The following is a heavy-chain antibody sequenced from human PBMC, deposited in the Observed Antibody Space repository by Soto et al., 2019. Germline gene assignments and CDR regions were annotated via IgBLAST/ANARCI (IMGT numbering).Heavy chain of an antibody. Sequence: ASVKVSCKASGYTFTSYAMHWVRQAPGQRLEWMGWINAGNGNTKYSQKFQGRVTITRDTSASTAHMELSSLRSEDTAVYYCARAAGGAARFFWGQGTLVTVSS. J-gene: IGHJ4*02. CDR1: GYTFTSYA. V-gene: IGHV1-3*01. CDR2: INAGNGNT. CDR3: ARAAGGAARFF. D-gene: IGHD6-6*01.